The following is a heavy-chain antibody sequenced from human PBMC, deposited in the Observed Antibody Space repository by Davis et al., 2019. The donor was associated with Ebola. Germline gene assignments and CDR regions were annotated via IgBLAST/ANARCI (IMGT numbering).Heavy chain of an antibody. Sequence: GESLKISCTASGFTFGDYAMSCVRQAPGKGLEWVGFIRSKAYGGTTEYAASVKGRFTISRDDSKSIAYLQMNSLKTEDTAVYYCTRVRTYYYYGMDVWGQGTTVTVSS. CDR1: GFTFGDYA. V-gene: IGHV3-49*04. CDR3: TRVRTYYYYGMDV. CDR2: IRSKAYGGTT. J-gene: IGHJ6*02.